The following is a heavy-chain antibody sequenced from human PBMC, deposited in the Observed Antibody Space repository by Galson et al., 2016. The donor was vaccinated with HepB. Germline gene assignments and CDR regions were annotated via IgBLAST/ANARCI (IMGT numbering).Heavy chain of an antibody. CDR1: GYTFDSYG. Sequence: SVKVSCKASGYTFDSYGISWVRLAPGLGLEWMGWISVYNGDTKFAQKFHDRVTMTRDTSTDTAYMELTGLTPDDTAVYYCARGGRWLPFDYWGQGSLVTVSP. CDR3: ARGGRWLPFDY. CDR2: ISVYNGDT. J-gene: IGHJ4*02. D-gene: IGHD6-19*01. V-gene: IGHV1-18*04.